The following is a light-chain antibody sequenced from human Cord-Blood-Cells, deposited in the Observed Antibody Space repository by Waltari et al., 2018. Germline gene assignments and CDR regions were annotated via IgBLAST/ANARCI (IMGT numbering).Light chain of an antibody. V-gene: IGKV1-39*01. CDR1: QSISSY. Sequence: DIQMTQSPSSLSSSVGDKVTITCRASQSISSYLNWYHQQPGKAPKLLIYAASSLQSGVPSRFSGSGSGTDFTLTISSLQPEDFATYYCQQSYSTPLFGGGTKVEIK. CDR2: AAS. J-gene: IGKJ4*01. CDR3: QQSYSTPL.